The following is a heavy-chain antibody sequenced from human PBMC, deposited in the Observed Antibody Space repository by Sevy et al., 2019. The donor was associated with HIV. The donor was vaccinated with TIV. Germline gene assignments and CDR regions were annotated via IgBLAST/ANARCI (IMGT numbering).Heavy chain of an antibody. CDR3: ARDHSSSGYSFDY. CDR1: GFTFISYA. J-gene: IGHJ4*02. D-gene: IGHD6-19*01. CDR2: ISYDGSNK. V-gene: IGHV3-30-3*01. Sequence: GASLRLSCAASGFTFISYAMHWVRQAPGKGLEWVAVISYDGSNKYYADSVKGRFNISRDNSKNTLYLQMNSLRAEDTALYYCARDHSSSGYSFDYWGQGTLVTVSS.